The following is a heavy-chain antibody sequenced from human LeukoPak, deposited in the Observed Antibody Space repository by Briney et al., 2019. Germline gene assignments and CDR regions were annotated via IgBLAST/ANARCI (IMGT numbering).Heavy chain of an antibody. CDR2: IKSKTDGGAT. CDR3: TTEAYYYNSGAIKYFDY. J-gene: IGHJ4*02. D-gene: IGHD3-22*01. CDR1: GFTFSYAW. Sequence: GGSLRLSCAASGFTFSYAWMSWVRQAPGKGLEWVGRIKSKTDGGATHYAAPVKGRFTISRDDSKNTLYLQMNSLKTEDTAVYYCTTEAYYYNSGAIKYFDYWGQGTLVTVSS. V-gene: IGHV3-15*01.